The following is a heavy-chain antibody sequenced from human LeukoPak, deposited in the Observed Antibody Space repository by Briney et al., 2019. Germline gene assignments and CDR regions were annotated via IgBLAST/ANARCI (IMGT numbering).Heavy chain of an antibody. CDR1: GGSISSYY. Sequence: SETLSLTCTVSGGSISSYYWSWIRQPPGKGLEWIGYIYYSGSTNYNPSLKSRVTISVDTSKNQFSLKLSSVTAADTAVYYCARGGVYRAFDIWGQGTMVTVSS. D-gene: IGHD1-26*01. CDR2: IYYSGST. J-gene: IGHJ3*02. V-gene: IGHV4-59*01. CDR3: ARGGVYRAFDI.